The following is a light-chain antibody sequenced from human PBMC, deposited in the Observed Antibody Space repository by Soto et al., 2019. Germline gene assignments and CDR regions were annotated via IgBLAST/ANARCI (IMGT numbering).Light chain of an antibody. V-gene: IGKV1-5*03. CDR3: QHYNSYSEA. CDR1: QTISSW. CDR2: KAS. Sequence: DIQMTQSPSTLSGSVGERVTITCRASQTISSWLAWYQQKPGKAPKLLIYKASTLKSGVPSRLSGSGSGTEFTLTISSLQPDDFATYYCQHYNSYSEAFGQGTKVELK. J-gene: IGKJ1*01.